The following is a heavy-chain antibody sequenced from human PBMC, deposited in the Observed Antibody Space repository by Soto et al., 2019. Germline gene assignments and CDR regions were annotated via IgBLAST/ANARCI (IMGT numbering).Heavy chain of an antibody. CDR1: GGTFSSYA. V-gene: IGHV1-69*13. J-gene: IGHJ4*02. CDR3: ARGGPPYGGNHEYFDY. CDR2: IIPIFGTA. D-gene: IGHD2-15*01. Sequence: VASVKVSCKASGGTFSSYAISWVRQAPGQGLEWMGGIIPIFGTANYAQKFQGRVTITADESTSTAYMELSSLRSEDTAVYYCARGGPPYGGNHEYFDYWGQGTLVTVYS.